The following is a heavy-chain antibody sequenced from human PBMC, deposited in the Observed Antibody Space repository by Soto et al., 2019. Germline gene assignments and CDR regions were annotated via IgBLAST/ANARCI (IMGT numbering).Heavy chain of an antibody. V-gene: IGHV4-31*03. CDR1: GGSISSGGYY. Sequence: QVQLQESGPGLVKPSQTLSLTCTVSGGSISSGGYYWSWIRQHPGKGLEWIGYIYYSGSTYYNPSFKSRVTISVDTSKNQFSLKLSSVTAADTAVYYCARDGSGSSLFDPWGQGTLVTVSS. D-gene: IGHD3-10*01. CDR3: ARDGSGSSLFDP. J-gene: IGHJ5*02. CDR2: IYYSGST.